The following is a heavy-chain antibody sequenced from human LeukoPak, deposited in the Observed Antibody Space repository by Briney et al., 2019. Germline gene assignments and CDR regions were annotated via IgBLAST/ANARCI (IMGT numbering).Heavy chain of an antibody. D-gene: IGHD6-19*01. CDR2: IIPIFGTA. V-gene: IGHV1-69*13. CDR1: GGTFSSYA. Sequence: ASVKVSCKASGGTFSSYAISWVRQAPGQGLEWMGGIIPIFGTANYAQKFQGRVTITAGESTSTAYMELSSLRSEDTAVYYCARGIAVAGYDYWGQGTLVTVSS. CDR3: ARGIAVAGYDY. J-gene: IGHJ4*02.